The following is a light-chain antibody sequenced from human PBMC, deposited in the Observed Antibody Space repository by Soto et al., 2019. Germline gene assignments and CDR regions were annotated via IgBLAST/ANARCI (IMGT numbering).Light chain of an antibody. CDR1: QTITTY. CDR2: GAS. J-gene: IGKJ1*01. V-gene: IGKV1-39*01. CDR3: QQSHSTPWT. Sequence: DLQMTQSPSSLSASVGDRVTVTWRASQTITTYLNWYQQKPGKAPKLLIYGASSLQSGVPSRFTGSGSGTDFTLTISSLQPEDFATYHCQQSHSTPWTFGQGTKVEIK.